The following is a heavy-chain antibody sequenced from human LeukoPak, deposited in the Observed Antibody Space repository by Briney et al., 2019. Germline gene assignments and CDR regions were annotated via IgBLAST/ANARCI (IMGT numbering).Heavy chain of an antibody. CDR2: IWYDGSNK. V-gene: IGHV3-33*06. Sequence: GRSLRLSCAASGFTFSSYGMHWVRQAPGKGLEWVAVIWYDGSNKYYADSVKGRFTISRDNSKNTLYLQMNSLRAEDTAVYYCAKDDRPTSPHSSTQPCYMDVWGKGTTVTVSS. D-gene: IGHD6-13*01. CDR1: GFTFSSYG. J-gene: IGHJ6*03. CDR3: AKDDRPTSPHSSTQPCYMDV.